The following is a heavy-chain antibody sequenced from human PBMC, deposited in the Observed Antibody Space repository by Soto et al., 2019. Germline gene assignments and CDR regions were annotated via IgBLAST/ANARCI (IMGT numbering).Heavy chain of an antibody. CDR1: GFTFSSYW. V-gene: IGHV3-74*01. D-gene: IGHD2-15*01. CDR3: ARALDCSGGSCYVGY. CDR2: INSDGSST. Sequence: GGSLRLSCAASGFTFSSYWMHWVRQAPGKGLVWVSRINSDGSSTNYADSVKGRFTISRDNAKNTLYLQMNSLRAEDTAVYYCARALDCSGGSCYVGYWGQGTLVTVSS. J-gene: IGHJ4*02.